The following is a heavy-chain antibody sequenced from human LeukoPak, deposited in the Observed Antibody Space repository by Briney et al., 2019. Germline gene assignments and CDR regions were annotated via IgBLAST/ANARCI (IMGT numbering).Heavy chain of an antibody. J-gene: IGHJ4*02. D-gene: IGHD2-15*01. CDR2: FSPSGGST. Sequence: ASVKVSCKASGYTFTSYFMHWVRQAPGQGLEWVGIFSPSGGSTSFAPRFQGRVTMTRDTSTSTVYMELSSLRSEDTAVYYCARHSSGGRYLDYWGQGTLVTVSS. CDR3: ARHSSGGRYLDY. CDR1: GYTFTSYF. V-gene: IGHV1-46*01.